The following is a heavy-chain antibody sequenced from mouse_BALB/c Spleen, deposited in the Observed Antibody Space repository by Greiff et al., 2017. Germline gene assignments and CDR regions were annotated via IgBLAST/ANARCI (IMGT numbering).Heavy chain of an antibody. Sequence: QVQLKESGAELVRPGTSVKVSCKASGYAFTNYLIEWVKQRPGQGLEWIGVINPGSGGTNYNEKFKGKATLTADKSSSTAYMQLSSLTSDDSAVYFCASPVHWAMDYWGQGTSVTVSS. J-gene: IGHJ4*01. CDR2: INPGSGGT. CDR1: GYAFTNYL. D-gene: IGHD1-1*01. CDR3: ASPVHWAMDY. V-gene: IGHV1-54*01.